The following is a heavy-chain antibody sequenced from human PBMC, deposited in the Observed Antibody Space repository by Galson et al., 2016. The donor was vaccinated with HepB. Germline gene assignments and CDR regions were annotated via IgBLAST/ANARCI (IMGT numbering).Heavy chain of an antibody. CDR1: GGSISPYF. CDR2: MHNSGST. D-gene: IGHD2-21*01. Sequence: ETLSLTCTVSGGSISPYFWSWIRHSPGKGLQWIGYMHNSGSTNYNPSLKSRVTVSLDTSKNQFSLKLTSVTAADTAVYYCARDRTSCNGDWRCDHSGVDVWGQGTTVIVSS. CDR3: ARDRTSCNGDWRCDHSGVDV. J-gene: IGHJ6*02. V-gene: IGHV4-59*01.